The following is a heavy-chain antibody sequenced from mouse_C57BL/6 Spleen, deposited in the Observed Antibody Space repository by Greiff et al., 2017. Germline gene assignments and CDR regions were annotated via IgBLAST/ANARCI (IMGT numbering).Heavy chain of an antibody. CDR2: IDPSDSET. D-gene: IGHD2-2*01. J-gene: IGHJ1*03. Sequence: VQLQQPGAELVRPGSSVKLSCKASGYTFTSYWMHWVKQRPIQGLEWIGNIDPSDSETHYNQKFKDKATLTVDKSSSTAYMQLSSLTSEDAAVYYGARWGVTTGDWYFDVWGTGTTVTVSS. CDR3: ARWGVTTGDWYFDV. V-gene: IGHV1-52*01. CDR1: GYTFTSYW.